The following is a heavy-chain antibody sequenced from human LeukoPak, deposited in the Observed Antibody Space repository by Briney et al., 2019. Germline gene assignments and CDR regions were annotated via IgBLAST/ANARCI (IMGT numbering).Heavy chain of an antibody. D-gene: IGHD6-13*01. CDR2: ISSSSSYI. J-gene: IGHJ4*02. CDR3: ARDRGSSWGNVDY. CDR1: GFTFSTYS. Sequence: GGSLRLSCAASGFTFSTYSMNWVRQAPGKGLEWVSSISSSSSYIYYADSVKGRFTISRDNAKNSLYLQMNSLSAEDTAVYYCARDRGSSWGNVDYWGQGTLVTVSS. V-gene: IGHV3-21*01.